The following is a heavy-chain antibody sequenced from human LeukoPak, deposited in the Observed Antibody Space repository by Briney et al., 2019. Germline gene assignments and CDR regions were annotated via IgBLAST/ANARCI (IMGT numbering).Heavy chain of an antibody. CDR1: GFTVSSNY. V-gene: IGHV3-66*04. CDR3: ATLKRGYGGYFDL. CDR2: HYTGGTT. Sequence: PGGSLRLSYAGSGFTVSSNYMTWVRQAPGKGLEWVSVHYTGGTTYYADSVRGRFTISRDNSMNTVYLQMSRLRDKDTAVYYCATLKRGYGGYFDLWGRGTLVTVSS. J-gene: IGHJ2*01. D-gene: IGHD2-15*01.